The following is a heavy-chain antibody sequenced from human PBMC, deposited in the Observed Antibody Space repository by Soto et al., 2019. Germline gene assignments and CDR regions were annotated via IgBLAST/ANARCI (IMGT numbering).Heavy chain of an antibody. J-gene: IGHJ4*02. Sequence: SETLSLTCTVSGGSISSSSYYWGWIRQPPGKGLEWIGSIYYSGSTYYNPSLKSRVTISVDTSKNQFSLRLSSVTAADTAVYYCARTYYDSSGYYYFDYWGQGTLVTVSS. CDR1: GGSISSSSYY. CDR3: ARTYYDSSGYYYFDY. D-gene: IGHD3-22*01. CDR2: IYYSGST. V-gene: IGHV4-39*01.